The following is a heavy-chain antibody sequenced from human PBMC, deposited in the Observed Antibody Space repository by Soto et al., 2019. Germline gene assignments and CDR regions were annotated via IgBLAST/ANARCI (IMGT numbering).Heavy chain of an antibody. CDR1: GGSFTSYA. CDR2: IIPIFGTP. Sequence: SVKVSCNASGGSFTSYAISWVRQAPGQGLEWMGGIIPIFGTPTYAQKFQGRVTITAGESTSTAYMELSSLRSEDTAVYYCAREYRSSSGRFDNWGQGTLVTVSS. D-gene: IGHD6-6*01. J-gene: IGHJ4*02. CDR3: AREYRSSSGRFDN. V-gene: IGHV1-69*13.